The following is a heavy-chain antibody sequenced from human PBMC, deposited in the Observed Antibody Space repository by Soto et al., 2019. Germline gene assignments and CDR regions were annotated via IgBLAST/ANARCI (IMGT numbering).Heavy chain of an antibody. J-gene: IGHJ6*02. CDR2: IYSGGGT. V-gene: IGHV3-53*01. CDR1: GFIVSSNH. D-gene: IGHD3-3*01. Sequence: PGGSLRLSCAASGFIVSSNHISWVRQAPGKGLEWVSVIYSGGGTYYADSVKGRFTISRDNSKNSLYLQMNSQRAEDTAVYYCAKGSPYYDFWSGYYGDYYYGMDVWGQGTTVTVSS. CDR3: AKGSPYYDFWSGYYGDYYYGMDV.